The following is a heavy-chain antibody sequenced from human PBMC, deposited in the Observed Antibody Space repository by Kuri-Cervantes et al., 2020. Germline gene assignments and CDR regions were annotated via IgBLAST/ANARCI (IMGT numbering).Heavy chain of an antibody. Sequence: SETLSLTCTVSGGSITCRTNYRDRIRQPPGKGLEWTGSICYSGSTHYNPSLKSRVTISVDTSKNQFSLKLSSVTAADTAVYYCAGYSSGWRYYYYGMDVWGQGTTVTVSS. CDR3: AGYSSGWRYYYYGMDV. V-gene: IGHV4-39*07. J-gene: IGHJ6*02. CDR1: GGSITCRTNY. D-gene: IGHD6-19*01. CDR2: ICYSGST.